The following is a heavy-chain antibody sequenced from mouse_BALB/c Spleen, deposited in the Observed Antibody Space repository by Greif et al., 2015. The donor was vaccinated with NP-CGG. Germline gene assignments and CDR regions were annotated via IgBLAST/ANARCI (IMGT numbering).Heavy chain of an antibody. CDR3: ARHEDRGMITTAWFAY. J-gene: IGHJ3*01. D-gene: IGHD2-4*01. CDR2: FYPGSGSI. CDR1: GYTFTEYI. V-gene: IGHV1-62-2*01. Sequence: QVQLQQSGAGLVKPGASVKLSCEASGYTFTEYIIHWVKQRSGQGLEWIGWFYPGSGSIKYNEKFKDKATLTADKSSSTVYMELSRLTSEDSAVYFCARHEDRGMITTAWFAYWGQGTLVTVSA.